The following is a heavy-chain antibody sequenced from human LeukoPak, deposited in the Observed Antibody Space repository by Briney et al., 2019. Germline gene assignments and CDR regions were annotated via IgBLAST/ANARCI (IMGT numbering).Heavy chain of an antibody. J-gene: IGHJ4*02. CDR2: ISSGSTTI. CDR1: GFTLSSYS. D-gene: IGHD3-22*01. Sequence: GGSLRLSCATSGFTLSSYSMNWVRQAPGKGLEWISYISSGSTTIYYADSVKGRFTISRDNAKNSLYLQMNSLRAEDTAVYYCARDVSPMIVEDAEGPWGQGTLVTVSS. V-gene: IGHV3-48*01. CDR3: ARDVSPMIVEDAEGP.